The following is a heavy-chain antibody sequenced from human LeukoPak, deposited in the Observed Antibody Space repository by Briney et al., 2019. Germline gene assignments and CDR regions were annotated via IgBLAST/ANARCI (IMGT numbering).Heavy chain of an antibody. CDR3: APGYYYFDY. V-gene: IGHV3-30*03. Sequence: PGRSLRLACAAAGFTFTTYGMHWARQAPRKGLEWVLHISYDGVNKHYADSGKGRFTISRDNSTNTLYLQMNSLRAEDTAVYYCAPGYYYFDYWGQGTLVSVSS. CDR2: ISYDGVNK. J-gene: IGHJ4*02. CDR1: GFTFTTYG. D-gene: IGHD5-18*01.